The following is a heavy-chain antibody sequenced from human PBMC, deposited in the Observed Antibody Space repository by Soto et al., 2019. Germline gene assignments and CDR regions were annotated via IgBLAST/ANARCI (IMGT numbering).Heavy chain of an antibody. D-gene: IGHD6-19*01. CDR1: GGSFSGYY. CDR2: INHSGST. CDR3: ARVRYSSGWYGRDY. J-gene: IGHJ4*02. Sequence: QVQLQQWGAGLLKPSETLSLTCAVYGGSFSGYYWSWIRQPPGKGLEWIGEINHSGSTNYNPSLKSRVTISVDTSKNQFSLKLSSVTAADTAVYYCARVRYSSGWYGRDYWGQGTLVTVSS. V-gene: IGHV4-34*01.